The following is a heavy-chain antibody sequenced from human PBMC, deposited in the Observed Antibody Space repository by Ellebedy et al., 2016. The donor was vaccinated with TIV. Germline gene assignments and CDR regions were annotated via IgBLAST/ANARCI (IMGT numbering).Heavy chain of an antibody. D-gene: IGHD3-3*01. V-gene: IGHV1-24*01. CDR1: GYTLTELS. J-gene: IGHJ4*02. CDR3: ARSSFGSAYYGSIDY. CDR2: FDPEDGET. Sequence: AASVKVSCKVSGYTLTELSMHWVRQAPGKGLEWMGGFDPEDGETIYAQKLQGRVTMTRETSTSTVYMQLSSLRSEDSAMYYCARSSFGSAYYGSIDYWGQGTLVTVSS.